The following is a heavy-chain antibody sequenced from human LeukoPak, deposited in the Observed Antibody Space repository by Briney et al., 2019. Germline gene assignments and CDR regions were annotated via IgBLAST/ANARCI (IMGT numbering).Heavy chain of an antibody. CDR3: AAPYSSTWFDH. J-gene: IGHJ5*02. CDR1: GFTFTGRSA. Sequence: ASVKVSCKASGFTFTGRSAVQWVRQARGQRLEWIGWIVVGSDNTNYAQKFQERVTITRDMSTSTAYMELRSLRSEDTAVYYCAAPYSSTWFDHWGQGTLVTVSS. CDR2: IVVGSDNT. V-gene: IGHV1-58*01. D-gene: IGHD6-13*01.